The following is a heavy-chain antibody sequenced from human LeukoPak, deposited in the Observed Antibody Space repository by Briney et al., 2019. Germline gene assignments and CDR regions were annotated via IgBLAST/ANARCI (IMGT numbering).Heavy chain of an antibody. CDR3: ATTYYDFWSGYPESPPTLGY. CDR1: GYTFTSYD. J-gene: IGHJ4*02. CDR2: MNPNSGNT. Sequence: ASVKVSCKASGYTFTSYDINWVRQATGQGLEWMGWMNPNSGNTGYAQKFQGRVTITRNTSISTAYMELSSLRSEDTAVYYCATTYYDFWSGYPESPPTLGYWGQGTLVTVSS. V-gene: IGHV1-8*03. D-gene: IGHD3-3*01.